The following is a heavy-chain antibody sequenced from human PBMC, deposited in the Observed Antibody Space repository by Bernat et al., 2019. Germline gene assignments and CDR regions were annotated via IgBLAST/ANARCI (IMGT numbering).Heavy chain of an antibody. Sequence: GGSFNPSFPPLAFPFETPWMTGVRLPQGRGLGGLARIKVNSNGGATDYTAPVRGRFTISRDDSRNTVYLQMDSLKTEDTAVYYCAKVAGFHGPGRNSPYYSYYYGMDAWGQGTTVTVSS. CDR1: AFPFETPW. V-gene: IGHV3-15*01. CDR3: AKVAGFHGPGRNSPYYSYYYGMDA. J-gene: IGHJ6*02. D-gene: IGHD3-10*01. CDR2: IKVNSNGGAT.